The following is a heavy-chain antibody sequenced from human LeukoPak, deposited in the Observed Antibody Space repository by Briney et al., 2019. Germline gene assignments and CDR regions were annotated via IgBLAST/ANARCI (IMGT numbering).Heavy chain of an antibody. D-gene: IGHD6-13*01. CDR1: GGSFSGYY. CDR2: INHSGST. V-gene: IGHV4-34*01. J-gene: IGHJ5*02. Sequence: SETLSLTCAVYGGSFSGYYWSWIRQPPGKGLEWIGEINHSGSTNYNPSLKSRVTISVDTSKNQFSLKLSSVTAADTAVYYCARGLKWVAAGIHNWFDPWGQGTLVTVSS. CDR3: ARGLKWVAAGIHNWFDP.